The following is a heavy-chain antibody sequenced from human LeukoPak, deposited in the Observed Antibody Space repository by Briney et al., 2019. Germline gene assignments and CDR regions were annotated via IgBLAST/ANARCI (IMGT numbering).Heavy chain of an antibody. V-gene: IGHV3-23*01. CDR3: ARDRHYDFWSGSYFDY. CDR2: ISGSGGST. D-gene: IGHD3-3*01. J-gene: IGHJ4*02. CDR1: GFTFSSYA. Sequence: PGGSLRLSCAASGFTFSSYAMSWVRQAPGKGLEWVSAISGSGGSTYYADSVKGRFTISRDNSKNTLYLQMNSLRAEDTAVYYCARDRHYDFWSGSYFDYWGQGTLVTVSS.